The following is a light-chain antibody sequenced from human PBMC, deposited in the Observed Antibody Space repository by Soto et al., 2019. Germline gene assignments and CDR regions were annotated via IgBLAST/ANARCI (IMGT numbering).Light chain of an antibody. CDR3: SSYTSSSPDV. V-gene: IGLV2-14*01. J-gene: IGLJ1*01. Sequence: QSALTQTASVSGSPGQSITISCTGTSSDVGGYNYVSWSQQHPGKAPQLMIYEVSNRPSGVSNRFSGSKSGNTASLTISGLQAEDEADYYCSSYTSSSPDVFGTGTKLTVL. CDR2: EVS. CDR1: SSDVGGYNY.